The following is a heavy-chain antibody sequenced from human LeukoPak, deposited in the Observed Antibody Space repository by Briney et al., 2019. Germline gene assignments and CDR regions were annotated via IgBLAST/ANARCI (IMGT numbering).Heavy chain of an antibody. CDR3: ARVLGPGAAARVIWFDP. Sequence: ASVKVSCKASGYTFTGYYMHWVRQAPGQGLEWMGWINPNSGGTNYAQKLQGRVTMTTDTSTSTAYMELRSLRSDDTAVYYCARVLGPGAAARVIWFDPWGQGTLVTVSS. CDR1: GYTFTGYY. D-gene: IGHD6-13*01. V-gene: IGHV1-2*02. CDR2: INPNSGGT. J-gene: IGHJ5*02.